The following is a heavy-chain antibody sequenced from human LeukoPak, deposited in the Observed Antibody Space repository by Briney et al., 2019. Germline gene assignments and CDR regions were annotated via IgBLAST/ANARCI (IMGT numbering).Heavy chain of an antibody. V-gene: IGHV3-23*01. J-gene: IGHJ6*02. D-gene: IGHD3-22*01. Sequence: GGSLRLSCAASGSTFSSYVMSWVRQAPGKGLEWVSAISAGGDKTYYADSVKGRFTISRDNSKNTLYLQMNSLRAEDTAVYYCARDQGVVVHGKYHYYGMDVWGQGTTVTVSS. CDR1: GSTFSSYV. CDR2: ISAGGDKT. CDR3: ARDQGVVVHGKYHYYGMDV.